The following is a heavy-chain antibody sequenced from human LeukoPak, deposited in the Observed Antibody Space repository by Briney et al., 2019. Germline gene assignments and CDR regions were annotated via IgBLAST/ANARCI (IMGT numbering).Heavy chain of an antibody. CDR1: GYTFTSYA. CDR3: ARDAGKAAAGTVYYFDY. Sequence: GASVKVSCKASGYTFTSYAISWVRQAPGQGFEWMGGIIPIFGTANYAQKFQGRVTITTDESTSTAYMELSSLRSEDTAVYYCARDAGKAAAGTVYYFDYWGQGTLVTVSS. J-gene: IGHJ4*02. CDR2: IIPIFGTA. D-gene: IGHD6-13*01. V-gene: IGHV1-69*05.